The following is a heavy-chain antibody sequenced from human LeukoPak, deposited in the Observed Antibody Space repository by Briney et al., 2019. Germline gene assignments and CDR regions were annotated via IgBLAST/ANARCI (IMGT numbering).Heavy chain of an antibody. D-gene: IGHD5/OR15-5a*01. CDR2: IYTSGST. CDR1: GDSINSGSYY. V-gene: IGHV4-61*02. CDR3: ARDNARGGSFSDYLRYFHD. Sequence: SETLSLTCTVSGDSINSGSYYWGWIRQPAGKGLEWIVRIYTSGSTNYNPSLKSRVTISVDTSKNQFSLKLSSVTAADTAVYYCARDNARGGSFSDYLRYFHDWGQGTLVTVSS. J-gene: IGHJ1*01.